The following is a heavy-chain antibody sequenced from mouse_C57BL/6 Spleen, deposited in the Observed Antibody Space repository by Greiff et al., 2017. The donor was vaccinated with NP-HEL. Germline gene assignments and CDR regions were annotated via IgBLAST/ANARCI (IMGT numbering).Heavy chain of an antibody. V-gene: IGHV14-1*01. Sequence: SGAELVRPGASVKLSCTASGFNIKDYYMHWVKQRPEQGLEWIGRIDPEDGDPEYAPKFQGKATMTADTSSNTAYLQLSSLTSVETAVYYCTTSYGSSLDYWGQGTTLTDSS. CDR2: IDPEDGDP. D-gene: IGHD1-1*01. CDR3: TTSYGSSLDY. CDR1: GFNIKDYY. J-gene: IGHJ2*01.